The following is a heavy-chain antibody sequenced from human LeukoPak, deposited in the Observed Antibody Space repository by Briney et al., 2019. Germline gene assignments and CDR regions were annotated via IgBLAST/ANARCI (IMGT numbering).Heavy chain of an antibody. V-gene: IGHV1-2*02. J-gene: IGHJ4*02. Sequence: ASVKVSCKASGYTFTGYYMHWVRQAPGQGLEWMGWINPNSGGANYAQKFQGRVTMTRDTSISTAYMELSRLRSDDTAVYYCARNLRRVSSAGAGYWGQGTLVTVSS. CDR2: INPNSGGA. CDR3: ARNLRRVSSAGAGY. D-gene: IGHD6-6*01. CDR1: GYTFTGYY.